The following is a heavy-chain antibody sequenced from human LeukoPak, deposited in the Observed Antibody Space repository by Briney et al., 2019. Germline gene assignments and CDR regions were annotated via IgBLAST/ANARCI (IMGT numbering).Heavy chain of an antibody. CDR2: INPSGGST. CDR3: AVLLWFGESNDY. CDR1: GYTFTSYY. V-gene: IGHV1-46*03. D-gene: IGHD3-10*01. J-gene: IGHJ4*02. Sequence: ASVKVSCKASGYTFTSYYMHWVRQAPGQGLEWMGIINPSGGSTSYAQKFQGRVTMTRDTSTSTVYMELSSLRSEDTAVYCCAVLLWFGESNDYWGQGTLVTVSS.